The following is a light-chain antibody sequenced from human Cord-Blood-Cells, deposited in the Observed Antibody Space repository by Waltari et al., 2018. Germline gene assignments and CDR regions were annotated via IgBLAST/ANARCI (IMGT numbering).Light chain of an antibody. Sequence: DIQMTQSPATLSPSVGDRVTITCRPSQSISSWLAWYQQKPGKAPKLLIYDASSLESGVPSRFSGSGSGTEFTLTISSLQPDDFATYDCQQYNSYSPWTFGQGSKVEIK. CDR2: DAS. CDR3: QQYNSYSPWT. CDR1: QSISSW. J-gene: IGKJ1*01. V-gene: IGKV1-5*01.